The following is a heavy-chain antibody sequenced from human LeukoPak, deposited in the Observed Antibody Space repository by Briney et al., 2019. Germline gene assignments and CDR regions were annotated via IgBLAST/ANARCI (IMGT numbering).Heavy chain of an antibody. Sequence: ASVKVSCKASGYTFTSYGISWVRQAPGQGLEWMGWISAYNGNTNYAQKLQGRVTMTTDTSTSTAYMELRSLRSDDTAVYYCARDSGYYGSGSHPGDWGQGTLVTVSS. D-gene: IGHD3-10*01. V-gene: IGHV1-18*01. CDR3: ARDSGYYGSGSHPGD. CDR1: GYTFTSYG. CDR2: ISAYNGNT. J-gene: IGHJ4*02.